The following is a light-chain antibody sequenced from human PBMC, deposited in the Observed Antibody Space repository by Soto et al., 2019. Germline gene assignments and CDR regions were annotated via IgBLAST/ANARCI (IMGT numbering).Light chain of an antibody. CDR2: DAS. J-gene: IGKJ1*01. V-gene: IGKV1-5*01. CDR3: QQYNSYSPT. Sequence: DIQMTQSPSTLSVSVGDRVTITCRASQSISSWLAWYQQKPGKAPKLLIYDASSLESGVPSRFSGSGSGTEFTLTISSLQPYDFATYYCQQYNSYSPTFGQGTKVEIK. CDR1: QSISSW.